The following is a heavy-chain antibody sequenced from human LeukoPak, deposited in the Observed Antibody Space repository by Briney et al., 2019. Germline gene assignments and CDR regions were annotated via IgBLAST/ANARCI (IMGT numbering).Heavy chain of an antibody. D-gene: IGHD3-22*01. J-gene: IGHJ3*02. CDR2: INSDGSST. V-gene: IGHV3-74*01. CDR1: GFTFSSYW. CDR3: AKDLGVNYYDSSGYYSPDAFDI. Sequence: GGSLRLSCAASGFTFSSYWMHWVRQAPGKGLVWVSRINSDGSSTSYADSVKGRFTISRDNSKNTLYLQMNSLRAEDTAVYYCAKDLGVNYYDSSGYYSPDAFDIWGQGTMVTVSS.